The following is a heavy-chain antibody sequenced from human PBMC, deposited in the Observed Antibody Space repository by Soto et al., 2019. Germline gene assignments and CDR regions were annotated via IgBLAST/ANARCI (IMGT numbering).Heavy chain of an antibody. CDR1: GFIYSIYA. J-gene: IGHJ4*02. CDR3: AKEIAVAVATPPEY. V-gene: IGHV3-23*01. Sequence: EVQLLQSGGGLVQPGGSLRLSCTASGFIYSIYAMAWVRQAPGKGLEWVSAISGSGGETYYADSVKGRFTISRDNSKNTVYLHMTNLRAEDTAVYYCAKEIAVAVATPPEYWGQGTLVTVSS. CDR2: ISGSGGET. D-gene: IGHD5-12*01.